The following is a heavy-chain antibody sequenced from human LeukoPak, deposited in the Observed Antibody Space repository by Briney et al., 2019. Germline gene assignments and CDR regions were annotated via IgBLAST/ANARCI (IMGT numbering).Heavy chain of an antibody. Sequence: SDTLSLTCAVSGYSISSGDYWGWIRQSPGKGLEWIGNIFHSGSTYHNPSLKSRVTISVDTSKNEFSLKLSSVTAADTAVYYCARGIYYLIEYWGQGTLVTVSS. D-gene: IGHD3-10*01. J-gene: IGHJ4*02. CDR3: ARGIYYLIEY. CDR2: IFHSGST. CDR1: GYSISSGDY. V-gene: IGHV4-38-2*01.